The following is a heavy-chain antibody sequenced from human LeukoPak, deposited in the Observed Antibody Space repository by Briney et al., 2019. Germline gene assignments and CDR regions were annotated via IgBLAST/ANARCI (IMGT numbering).Heavy chain of an antibody. Sequence: ASVKVSCKASGYTFTDYYMHWVRQAPGQGLEWMGWINPKSGGTKYAQKFQGRVTMTRDTSISTAYMDLSRLRSDDTAVYYCARDLAQGSGWYYFDYWGQGTLVTVSS. CDR1: GYTFTDYY. V-gene: IGHV1-2*02. CDR2: INPKSGGT. D-gene: IGHD6-19*01. J-gene: IGHJ4*02. CDR3: ARDLAQGSGWYYFDY.